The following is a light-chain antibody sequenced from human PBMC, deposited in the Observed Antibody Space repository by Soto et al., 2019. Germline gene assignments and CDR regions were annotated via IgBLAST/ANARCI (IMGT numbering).Light chain of an antibody. CDR2: GAS. Sequence: EIVLTQFPGTLSLSPGERATLSCRASQSVSSSHVVWYQQKPGQAPRLLISGASSRATGIPDRFSGSGSGTDFTLTISRLDPEDFAVYYCQQYGSSPITFGQGTRLEIK. CDR1: QSVSSSH. CDR3: QQYGSSPIT. J-gene: IGKJ5*01. V-gene: IGKV3-20*01.